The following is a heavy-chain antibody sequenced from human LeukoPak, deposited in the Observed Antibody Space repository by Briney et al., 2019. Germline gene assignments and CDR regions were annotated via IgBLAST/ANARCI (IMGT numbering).Heavy chain of an antibody. D-gene: IGHD5-24*01. Sequence: PGGSLRLSCAASGFTFSSYAMSWVRQAPGKGLEWVSAISGSGGSTYYADSVKGRFTISRDNSKNTLSLQMNSLRAEDTAVYYCAKVKAGLVNGYPYNWFDPWGQGTLVTVSS. V-gene: IGHV3-23*01. CDR3: AKVKAGLVNGYPYNWFDP. CDR1: GFTFSSYA. CDR2: ISGSGGST. J-gene: IGHJ5*02.